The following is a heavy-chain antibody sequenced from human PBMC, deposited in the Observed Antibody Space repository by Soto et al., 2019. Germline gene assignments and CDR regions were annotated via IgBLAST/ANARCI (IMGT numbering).Heavy chain of an antibody. CDR2: VLFDGSHE. Sequence: QVQLVESGGGVAQPGRSLRLSCGASGFDFRSFGMHWVRRAPGKGLEWVAVVLFDGSHENYADSVKGRFTISRDNSNNTLYLQMNSLKTEDTAVYFCAKAIAAAGSGLMDYWGQGTLVTVSS. J-gene: IGHJ4*02. V-gene: IGHV3-30*18. CDR3: AKAIAAAGSGLMDY. D-gene: IGHD6-13*01. CDR1: GFDFRSFG.